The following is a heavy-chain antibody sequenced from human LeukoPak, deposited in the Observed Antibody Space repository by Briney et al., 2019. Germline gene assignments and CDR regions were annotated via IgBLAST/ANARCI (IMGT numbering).Heavy chain of an antibody. CDR3: ARARGREYSSGWSYFDY. J-gene: IGHJ4*02. CDR1: GGTFSSYA. Sequence: PVASVKVSCKASGGTFSSYAISWVRQAPGQGLEWMGRIIPILGIANYAQKFQGRVTITADKSTSTAYMELSSLRSEDTAVYYCARARGREYSSGWSYFDYWGQGTLVTVSS. V-gene: IGHV1-69*04. CDR2: IIPILGIA. D-gene: IGHD6-19*01.